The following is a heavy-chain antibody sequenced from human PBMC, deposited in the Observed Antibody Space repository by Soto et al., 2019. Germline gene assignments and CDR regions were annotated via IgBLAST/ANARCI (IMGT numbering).Heavy chain of an antibody. J-gene: IGHJ4*02. CDR2: TYYSGST. CDR3: ARDSSGFDY. D-gene: IGHD3-22*01. Sequence: SETLSLTCTVSGGSISSYYWSWIRQPPGKGLEWIGYTYYSGSTNYNPSLKSRVTISVDTSKNQFSLKLSSVTAADTAVYYCARDSSGFDYWGQGTLVTVSS. CDR1: GGSISSYY. V-gene: IGHV4-59*01.